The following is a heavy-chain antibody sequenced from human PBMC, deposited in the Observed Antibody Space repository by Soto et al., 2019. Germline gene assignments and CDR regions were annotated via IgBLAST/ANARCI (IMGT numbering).Heavy chain of an antibody. CDR1: GGSISSYY. CDR2: IYYSGST. V-gene: IGHV4-59*08. D-gene: IGHD2-15*01. J-gene: IGHJ6*02. Sequence: SETLSLTCTVSGGSISSYYWSWIRQPLGKGLEWIGYIYYSGSTNYNPSLKSRVTISVDTSKNQFSLKLSSVTAADTAVYYCARHLTYCSAGSCYSDFPYYGMDVWGQGTTVTVSS. CDR3: ARHLTYCSAGSCYSDFPYYGMDV.